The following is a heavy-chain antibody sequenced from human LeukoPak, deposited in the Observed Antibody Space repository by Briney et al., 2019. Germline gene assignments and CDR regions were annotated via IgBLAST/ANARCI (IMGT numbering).Heavy chain of an antibody. CDR1: GFTFGSYW. V-gene: IGHV3-7*01. CDR3: ARDQARMVRGVIYGYFDY. D-gene: IGHD3-10*01. Sequence: PGGSLRLSCAASGFTFGSYWMSWVRQAPGKGLEWVANIKQDGSEKYYVDSVKGRFTISRDNAKNSLYLRMDSLRAEDTAVYYCARDQARMVRGVIYGYFDYWGQGTLVTVSS. J-gene: IGHJ4*02. CDR2: IKQDGSEK.